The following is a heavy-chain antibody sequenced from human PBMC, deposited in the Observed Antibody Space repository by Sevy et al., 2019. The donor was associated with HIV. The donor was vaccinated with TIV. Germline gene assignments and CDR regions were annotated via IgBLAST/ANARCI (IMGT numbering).Heavy chain of an antibody. CDR2: VYPNSGGT. CDR1: GYTFTGDY. CDR3: ARDAAAGTTNSGMAV. Sequence: ASVKVSCKASGYTFTGDYLHWVRQAPGQGLEWMGRVYPNSGGTNYARKFQGRVIMTRDTSISTAYMELTRLRFDDTAVYFSARDAAAGTTNSGMAVWGQGTTVTASS. V-gene: IGHV1-2*06. J-gene: IGHJ6*02. D-gene: IGHD1-7*01.